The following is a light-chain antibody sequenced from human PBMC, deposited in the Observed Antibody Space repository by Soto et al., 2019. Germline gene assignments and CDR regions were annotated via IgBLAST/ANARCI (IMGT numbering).Light chain of an antibody. CDR1: QSVSSN. CDR2: GAS. J-gene: IGKJ4*01. V-gene: IGKV3-15*01. CDR3: QQYNNWPPLT. Sequence: EIVMTQSPATLSVSPGERATLSCRASQSVSSNLAWYQQKPGQAPRLLIYGASTRATGIPARFSDSGSGTEFTLTISSLQSEDFGVYYCQQYNNWPPLTFGGGTKVEIK.